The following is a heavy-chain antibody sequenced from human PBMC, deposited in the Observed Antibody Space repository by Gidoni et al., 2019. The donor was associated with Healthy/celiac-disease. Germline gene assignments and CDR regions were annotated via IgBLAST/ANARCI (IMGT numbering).Heavy chain of an antibody. Sequence: EVQLVQSGAEVTKPGESLKISCKGSGSSFTSYWIGWVRQMPGKGLEWMGIIYPGDSDTRDSPSFQGQVTISADKSISTAYLQWSSLKASDTAMYYCARHASTTYPITMVRGVISQIDYWGQGTLVTVSS. CDR1: GSSFTSYW. CDR2: IYPGDSDT. J-gene: IGHJ4*02. V-gene: IGHV5-51*01. D-gene: IGHD3-10*01. CDR3: ARHASTTYPITMVRGVISQIDY.